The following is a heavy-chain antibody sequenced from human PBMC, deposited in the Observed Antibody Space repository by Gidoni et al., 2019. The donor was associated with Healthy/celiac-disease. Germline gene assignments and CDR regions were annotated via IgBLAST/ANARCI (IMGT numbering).Heavy chain of an antibody. CDR3: ARDFVGVFPPDPLDAFDI. CDR1: GFTFSSYG. V-gene: IGHV3-33*01. D-gene: IGHD3-10*01. J-gene: IGHJ3*02. Sequence: QVQLVESGGGVVQPGRSLRLSCAASGFTFSSYGMHWVRQAPGKGLGWVAVIWYDGSNKYYADSVKGRFTISRDNSKNTLYLQMNSLRAEDTAVYYCARDFVGVFPPDPLDAFDIWGQGTMVTVSS. CDR2: IWYDGSNK.